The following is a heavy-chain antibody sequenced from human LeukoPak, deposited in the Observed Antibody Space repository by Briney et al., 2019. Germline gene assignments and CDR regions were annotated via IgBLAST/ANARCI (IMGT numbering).Heavy chain of an antibody. J-gene: IGHJ5*02. D-gene: IGHD1-26*01. Sequence: PSETLSLTCTVSGGSISTSSFYWGWIRQPPGKGLEWIGSMYYSGSTYYNPSLKSRVTISVDTSKNQFSLKLSSVTAADTAVYYCARVITVGANNWFDPWGQGTLVTVSS. CDR1: GGSISTSSFY. CDR3: ARVITVGANNWFDP. CDR2: MYYSGST. V-gene: IGHV4-39*07.